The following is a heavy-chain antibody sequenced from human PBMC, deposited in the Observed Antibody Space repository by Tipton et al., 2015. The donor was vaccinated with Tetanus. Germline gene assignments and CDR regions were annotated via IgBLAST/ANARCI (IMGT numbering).Heavy chain of an antibody. D-gene: IGHD2-15*01. Sequence: LRLSCAVSGGSISDKKYYWGWIRQPPGKGLEWIASIYFEGSTYYSPSLKSRVTIAVDTAQNLFSLRLTSVTAADTAVYYCARVLRYSTSGGWDDAFDIWGQGTRVTVSS. CDR3: ARVLRYSTSGGWDDAFDI. J-gene: IGHJ3*02. CDR2: IYFEGST. V-gene: IGHV4-39*02. CDR1: GGSISDKKYY.